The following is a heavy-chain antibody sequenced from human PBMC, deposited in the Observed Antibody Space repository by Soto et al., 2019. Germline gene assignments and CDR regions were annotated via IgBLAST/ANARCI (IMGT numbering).Heavy chain of an antibody. J-gene: IGHJ2*01. CDR3: ARDESTGTTCYFDL. Sequence: QVQLVQSGAEVKKPGSSVKVSCKASGGTFSRHTISWVRQAPGQGLEWMGRIIPILGIANYAQKFQDRVTITADKSTSTAYMELSSLRSEDTAVYYCARDESTGTTCYFDLWGRGTLVTVSS. CDR1: GGTFSRHT. D-gene: IGHD4-4*01. V-gene: IGHV1-69*08. CDR2: IIPILGIA.